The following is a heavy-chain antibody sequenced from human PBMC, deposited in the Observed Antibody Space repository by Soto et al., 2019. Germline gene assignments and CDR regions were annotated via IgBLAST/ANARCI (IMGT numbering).Heavy chain of an antibody. CDR1: GGTFSSYA. J-gene: IGHJ6*04. Sequence: QVQLVQSGAEVKKPGSSVKVSCKASGGTFSSYAISWVRQAPGHGLEWMGGIIPIFGTANYAQKFQGRVTITADKSTSRAYMELSSLRSEDTAVYYCAKVAVAGTPYYYYYGMDVWGKGTTVTVSS. CDR2: IIPIFGTA. V-gene: IGHV1-69*06. D-gene: IGHD6-19*01. CDR3: AKVAVAGTPYYYYYGMDV.